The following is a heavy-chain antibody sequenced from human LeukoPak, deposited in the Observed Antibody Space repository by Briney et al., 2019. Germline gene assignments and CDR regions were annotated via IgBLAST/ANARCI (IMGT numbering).Heavy chain of an antibody. V-gene: IGHV3-7*01. D-gene: IGHD1-7*01. Sequence: GGSLRLSCAASGFTFSSYGMHWVRQAPGKGLEWVANIKQDGSEKYYVDSVKGRFTISRDNAKNSLYLQMNSLRAEDTAVYYCARAWELELDSFDYWGQGTLVTVSS. CDR3: ARAWELELDSFDY. CDR1: GFTFSSYG. CDR2: IKQDGSEK. J-gene: IGHJ4*02.